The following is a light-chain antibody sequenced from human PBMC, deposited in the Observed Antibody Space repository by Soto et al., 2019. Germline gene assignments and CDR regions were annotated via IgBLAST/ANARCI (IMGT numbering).Light chain of an antibody. V-gene: IGLV1-44*01. CDR2: GDN. Sequence: QAVVTQPPSASGTPGQRVTISCSGSGSSIGTNTVNWYRQLPGTAPKLLIYGDNQRPSGVPDRFSGSKSGTSASLAISGLQSADEAEYYCAAWDGSLNNVLFGGGTQLTVL. CDR3: AAWDGSLNNVL. J-gene: IGLJ2*01. CDR1: GSSIGTNT.